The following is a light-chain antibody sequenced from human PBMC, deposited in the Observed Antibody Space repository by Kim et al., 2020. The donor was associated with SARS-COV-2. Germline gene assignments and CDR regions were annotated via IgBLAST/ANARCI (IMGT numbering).Light chain of an antibody. Sequence: SLSPGERATRSCRASQSVSTYLAWYQHKPGQAPRLLIHDASNRATGVPPRFSGGGSGTDFTLTISSLEPEDFAIYYCQQRSNWPPTFGGGTKVEI. CDR1: QSVSTY. J-gene: IGKJ4*01. V-gene: IGKV3-11*01. CDR2: DAS. CDR3: QQRSNWPPT.